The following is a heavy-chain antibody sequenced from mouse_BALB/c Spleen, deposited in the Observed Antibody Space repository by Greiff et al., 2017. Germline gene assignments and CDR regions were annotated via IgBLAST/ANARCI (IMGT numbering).Heavy chain of an antibody. CDR1: GFTFTDYY. Sequence: EVKLVESGGGLVQPGGSLRLSCATSGFTFTDYYMSWVRQPPGKALEWLGVIRNKANGSTTEYSASVKGRFTISRANSQSILYLQMNTLRAEDSATYYCARDNGYDFFYAMDYWGQGTSVTVSS. D-gene: IGHD2-2*01. J-gene: IGHJ4*01. CDR2: IRNKANGSTT. CDR3: ARDNGYDFFYAMDY. V-gene: IGHV7-3*02.